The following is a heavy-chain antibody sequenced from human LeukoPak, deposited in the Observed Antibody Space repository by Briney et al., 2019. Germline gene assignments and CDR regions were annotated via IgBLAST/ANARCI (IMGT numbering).Heavy chain of an antibody. CDR2: IKQDGSEK. CDR1: GFTFSSYW. D-gene: IGHD3-22*01. V-gene: IGHV3-7*01. CDR3: ARDRKYYYDSSGYFI. J-gene: IGHJ4*02. Sequence: PGGSLRLSCAASGFTFSSYWMSWVRQAPGKGLEWVANIKQDGSEKYYVDSVKGRFTISRDNAKNSLYLQMNSLRAEDTAVYYCARDRKYYYDSSGYFIWGQGTLVTVSS.